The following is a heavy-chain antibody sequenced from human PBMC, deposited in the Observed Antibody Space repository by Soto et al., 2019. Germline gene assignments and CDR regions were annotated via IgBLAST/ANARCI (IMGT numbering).Heavy chain of an antibody. Sequence: QVQLVQSGAEVKKPGSSVKVSCKASGGTFSSYAISWVRQAPGQGLEWMGGIIPIFGTANYAQKFQGRVTITADESTSTAYMELSSLSSEDTAVYYCARVAIAAAGTEIYYYYGMDVWGQGTTVTVSS. CDR3: ARVAIAAAGTEIYYYYGMDV. J-gene: IGHJ6*02. CDR2: IIPIFGTA. D-gene: IGHD6-13*01. CDR1: GGTFSSYA. V-gene: IGHV1-69*01.